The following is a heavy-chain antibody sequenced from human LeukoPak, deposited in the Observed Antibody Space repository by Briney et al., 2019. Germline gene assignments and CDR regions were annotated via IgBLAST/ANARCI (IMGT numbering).Heavy chain of an antibody. Sequence: GASVKVSCKASGYTFTSYGISWVRQAPGQGLEWMGWISAFNGNTDYAQKLQGRVTMTTDTSTSIAYMELRSLRSDDTAVYYCARDFTYYYDTWGQGTLVTVSS. D-gene: IGHD3-22*01. J-gene: IGHJ4*02. CDR2: ISAFNGNT. CDR3: ARDFTYYYDT. V-gene: IGHV1-18*01. CDR1: GYTFTSYG.